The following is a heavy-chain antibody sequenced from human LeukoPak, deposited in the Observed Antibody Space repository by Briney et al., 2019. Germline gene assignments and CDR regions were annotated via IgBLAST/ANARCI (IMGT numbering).Heavy chain of an antibody. CDR2: MRRDGNEI. CDR1: GFTFSTYW. J-gene: IGHJ4*02. V-gene: IGHV3-7*01. Sequence: GGSLRLSCSASGFTFSTYWMSWVRQAPGKGLEWVANMRRDGNEIYYLDSVKGRFTISRDNAKNSLYLQMSSLRAEDTAVYYCARAGSLWFGESKFEYWGQGTLLTVSS. CDR3: ARAGSLWFGESKFEY. D-gene: IGHD3-10*01.